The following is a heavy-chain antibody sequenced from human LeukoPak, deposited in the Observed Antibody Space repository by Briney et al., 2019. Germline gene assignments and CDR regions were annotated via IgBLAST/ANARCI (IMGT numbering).Heavy chain of an antibody. J-gene: IGHJ4*02. CDR3: ARSEMATIRPRTLIPDY. CDR1: GLTVSRNY. D-gene: IGHD5-24*01. CDR2: IYSGGST. V-gene: IGHV3-53*01. Sequence: GGSLRLSCAASGLTVSRNYMSWVRQAPGKGLESVSVIYSGGSTYYADSVRGRFTISRDNSKNTLYLQMNSLRVEDTAMYYCARSEMATIRPRTLIPDYWGQGTLVTVSS.